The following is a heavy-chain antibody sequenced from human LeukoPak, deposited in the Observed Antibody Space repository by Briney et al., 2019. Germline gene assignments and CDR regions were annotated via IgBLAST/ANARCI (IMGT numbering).Heavy chain of an antibody. V-gene: IGHV3-23*01. CDR2: IDGNSGSA. Sequence: PGGSLRLSCVGSGFTFSNYAMSWVRLAPGEGLEWVSTIDGNSGSAYYADSVKGRFTISRDDSKNTLYLQMNSLRAEDTAVYYCAKDAAGPEYWGQGTLVTVSS. J-gene: IGHJ4*02. CDR3: AKDAAGPEY. D-gene: IGHD6-13*01. CDR1: GFTFSNYA.